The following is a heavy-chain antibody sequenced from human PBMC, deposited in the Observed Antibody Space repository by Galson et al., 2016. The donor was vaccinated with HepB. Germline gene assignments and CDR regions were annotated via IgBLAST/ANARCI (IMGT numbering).Heavy chain of an antibody. Sequence: SLRLSCAGSGFTFDNPAMHWVRQAPGKGLEWVAGVTWNSGTIEYADSVKGRFTISRDNAENSLYLQMDSLTPDDTAVYFCAKDRAKGLIRYSDLWGRGTLVTVSS. D-gene: IGHD4/OR15-4a*01. V-gene: IGHV3-9*01. J-gene: IGHJ2*01. CDR3: AKDRAKGLIRYSDL. CDR2: VTWNSGTI. CDR1: GFTFDNPA.